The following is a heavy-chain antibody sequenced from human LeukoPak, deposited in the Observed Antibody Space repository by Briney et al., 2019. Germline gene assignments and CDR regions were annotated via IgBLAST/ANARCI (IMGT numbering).Heavy chain of an antibody. D-gene: IGHD3-10*01. J-gene: IGHJ5*02. CDR1: GFTFSSYG. V-gene: IGHV4-34*01. CDR2: INHSGST. Sequence: QAGGSLRLSCAASGFTFSSYGMSWVRQAPGKGLEWIGEINHSGSTNYNPSLKSRVTISVDTSKNQFSLKPSSVTAADTAVYYCARLCGSGSYYKRRPRGWFDPXGQGTLVTVSS. CDR3: ARLCGSGSYYKRRPRGWFDP.